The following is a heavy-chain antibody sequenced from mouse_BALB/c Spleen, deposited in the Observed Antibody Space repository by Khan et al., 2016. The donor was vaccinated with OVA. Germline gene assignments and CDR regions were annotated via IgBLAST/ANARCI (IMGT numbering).Heavy chain of an antibody. J-gene: IGHJ2*01. CDR1: GFNIKDTY. CDR2: IDPANGNT. V-gene: IGHV14-3*02. D-gene: IGHD1-1*01. CDR3: ARIKKIVATYFDY. Sequence: VQLQQPGAELVKPGASVKLSCTASGFNIKDTYMHWVKQRPEQGLEWIGRIDPANGNTKSDPKFQGKATITADTSSNTAYLQLSSLTSEDTAVYYCARIKKIVATYFDYWGQGTTLTVSS.